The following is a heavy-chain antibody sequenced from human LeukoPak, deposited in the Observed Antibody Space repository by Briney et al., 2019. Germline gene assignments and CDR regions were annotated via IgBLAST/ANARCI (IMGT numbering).Heavy chain of an antibody. CDR1: GFTFSSYA. J-gene: IGHJ6*03. CDR3: PRDPGSLEFYYYMDV. Sequence: GGPLRLSCTASGFTFSSYAMHWLRQAPGKRLEWGALISYDGSDKYYADSVKGRFTISRDNSKNTLYLQMNNLRSEDTAVYYCPRDPGSLEFYYYMDVWGKGTTVTVSS. CDR2: ISYDGSDK. V-gene: IGHV3-30-3*01. D-gene: IGHD3-3*01.